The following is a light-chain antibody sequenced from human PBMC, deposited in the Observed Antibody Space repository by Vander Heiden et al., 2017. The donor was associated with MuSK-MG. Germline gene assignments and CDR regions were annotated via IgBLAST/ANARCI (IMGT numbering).Light chain of an antibody. CDR3: QQDNNWNL. CDR1: QSVRRN. V-gene: IGKV3-15*01. CDR2: GAS. Sequence: EVVMTQSPATLSVSPGGTATLSCRASQSVRRNLGWYQQNPGQAPRLLIYGASTRATGIPDRFSGSGCGTEFTLTSTSRQSEDFAVYHGQQDNNWNLFGQGTQLEIK. J-gene: IGKJ5*01.